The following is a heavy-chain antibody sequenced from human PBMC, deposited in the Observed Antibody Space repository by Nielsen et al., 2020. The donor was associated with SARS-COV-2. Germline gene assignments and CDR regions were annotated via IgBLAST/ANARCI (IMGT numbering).Heavy chain of an antibody. V-gene: IGHV3-20*04. Sequence: GGSLRLSCTASGFTFDDYGMNWVRQVPGKGLEWVSGINWRGSATRYADSVKGRFTVSRHNVDNSLFLQMDSLREEDTAVYYCAGGGSGYMSYWGQGTLVTVSS. CDR1: GFTFDDYG. CDR2: INWRGSAT. D-gene: IGHD3-3*01. J-gene: IGHJ4*02. CDR3: AGGGSGYMSY.